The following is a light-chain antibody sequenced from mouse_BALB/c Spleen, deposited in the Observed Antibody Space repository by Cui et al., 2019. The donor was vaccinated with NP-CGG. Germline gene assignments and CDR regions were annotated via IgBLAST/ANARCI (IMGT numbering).Light chain of an antibody. CDR1: IGAVTTSNY. J-gene: IGLJ1*01. CDR3: ALWYSNHWV. Sequence: QAVVTHASARTTSPGETVTLTCRSSIGAVTTSNYANWVQEKPDHLFTGLIGGTNNRAPGVPARFSGSLIGDKAALTITGAQTEDEAIYFCALWYSNHWVFGGGTKLTVL. V-gene: IGLV1*01. CDR2: GTN.